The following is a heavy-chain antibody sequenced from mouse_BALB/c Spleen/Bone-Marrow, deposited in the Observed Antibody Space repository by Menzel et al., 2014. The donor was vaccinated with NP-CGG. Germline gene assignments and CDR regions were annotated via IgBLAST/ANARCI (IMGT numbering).Heavy chain of an antibody. CDR1: GYTFTSYI. J-gene: IGHJ4*01. CDR2: INPYNDGT. D-gene: IGHD2-3*01. CDR3: ARRWLPYAMDY. V-gene: IGHV1-14*01. Sequence: VQLKDSGPELVKPGASVKMSCKASGYTFTSYIMHWVKQKPEQGLEWIGYINPYNDGTKYNEKFKGKATLTSDKSSSTAYMELSSLTSEDSAVYYCARRWLPYAMDYWGQGTSVTVSS.